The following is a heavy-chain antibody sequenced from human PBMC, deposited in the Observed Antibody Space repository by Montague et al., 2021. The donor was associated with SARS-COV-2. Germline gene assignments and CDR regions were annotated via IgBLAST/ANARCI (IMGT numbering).Heavy chain of an antibody. J-gene: IGHJ5*02. CDR3: AHKLYGINRRWFDP. CDR1: GFSLTTRGVG. CDR2: IYWDDAK. D-gene: IGHD1-14*01. Sequence: PALVKPTQTLTLTCTFSGFSLTTRGVGVGWIRQPPGEALEWLALIYWDDAKHYSPSLKSRLTITKDTSKNQVVLTMTNMDPVDTATYYCAHKLYGINRRWFDPWGQGTLVTVSS. V-gene: IGHV2-5*02.